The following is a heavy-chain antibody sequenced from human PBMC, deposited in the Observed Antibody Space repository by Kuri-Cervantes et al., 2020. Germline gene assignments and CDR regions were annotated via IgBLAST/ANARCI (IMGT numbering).Heavy chain of an antibody. CDR2: ISAYNGDT. Sequence: ASVKVSCKASGYTFTDYYIHWVRQAPGQGLEWMGWISAYNGDTNYAQKLQGRVTMTTDTSTSTAYMELRSLRSDDTAVYYCARDGIAARPGDYWGQGTLVTVSS. J-gene: IGHJ4*02. D-gene: IGHD6-6*01. CDR1: GYTFTDYY. CDR3: ARDGIAARPGDY. V-gene: IGHV1-18*04.